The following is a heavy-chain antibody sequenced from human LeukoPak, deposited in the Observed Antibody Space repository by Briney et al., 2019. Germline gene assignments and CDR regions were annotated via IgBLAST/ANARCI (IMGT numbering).Heavy chain of an antibody. CDR3: ARLTYYDFWSGYLVGHYYFDY. V-gene: IGHV4-34*01. CDR2: INHSGST. D-gene: IGHD3-3*01. J-gene: IGHJ4*02. CDR1: GGSFSGYY. Sequence: SETLSHTCAVYGGSFSGYYWSWIRQPPGKGLEWIGEINHSGSTNYNPSLKSRVTISVDTSKNQFSLKLSSVTAADTAVYYCARLTYYDFWSGYLVGHYYFDYWGQGTLVTVSS.